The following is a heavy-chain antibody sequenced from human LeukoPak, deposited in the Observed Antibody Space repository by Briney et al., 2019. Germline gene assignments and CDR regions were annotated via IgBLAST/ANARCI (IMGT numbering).Heavy chain of an antibody. J-gene: IGHJ4*02. D-gene: IGHD6-13*01. CDR2: IIPIFGTA. CDR1: GGTFSSYA. CDR3: ARGDDGAAGFDY. Sequence: SVKVSCKASGGTFSSYAISWVRQAPGQGLEWMGGIIPIFGTANYAQKFQGRATITTDESTSTAYMELSSLRSEDTAVYYCARGDDGAAGFDYWGQGALVTVSS. V-gene: IGHV1-69*05.